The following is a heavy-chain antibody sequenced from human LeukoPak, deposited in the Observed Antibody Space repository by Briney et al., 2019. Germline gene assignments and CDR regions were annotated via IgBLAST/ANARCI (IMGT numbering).Heavy chain of an antibody. CDR3: AHRPQSYQTCYFDY. J-gene: IGHJ4*02. Sequence: SGPTLVKPTQTLTLTCTFSGFSLSTSGVGVGWIRQPPGKALEWLALIYWNDDKRYSPSLKSRLTITKDTSKNQVVLTMTNMDPVDTATYYCAHRPQSYQTCYFDYWGQGTLVTVSS. D-gene: IGHD3-16*01. CDR1: GFSLSTSGVG. V-gene: IGHV2-5*01. CDR2: IYWNDDK.